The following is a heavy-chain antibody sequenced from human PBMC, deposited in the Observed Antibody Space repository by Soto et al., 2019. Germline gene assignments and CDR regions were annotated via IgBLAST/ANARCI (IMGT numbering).Heavy chain of an antibody. CDR1: GYSFTSYA. V-gene: IGHV1-3*01. J-gene: IGHJ4*02. D-gene: IGHD6-13*01. CDR2: INAGNGNT. CDR3: ARDNGMRYSSSWFPGY. Sequence: VASVKVSCKASGYSFTSYAIHWVRQAPGQRLEWMGWINAGNGNTKYSQKFQGRVTITRDTSASTAYMELSSLRSEDTAVYYCARDNGMRYSSSWFPGYWGQGTLVTVSS.